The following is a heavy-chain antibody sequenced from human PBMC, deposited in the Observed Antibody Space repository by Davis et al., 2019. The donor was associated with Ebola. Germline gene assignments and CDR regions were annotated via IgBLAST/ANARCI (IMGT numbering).Heavy chain of an antibody. J-gene: IGHJ6*04. CDR3: ARVSEAGLTENYYYGLDV. Sequence: LSLTCADSVITFRSYAMTWVRQAPGKGLEWVALISFDGGKKFYADSVKGRFTISRDNSKNTLYLRMNSLRPEDTAVYHCARVSEAGLTENYYYGLDVWGKGTTVIVSS. CDR2: ISFDGGKK. CDR1: VITFRSYA. D-gene: IGHD2-21*02. V-gene: IGHV3-30*04.